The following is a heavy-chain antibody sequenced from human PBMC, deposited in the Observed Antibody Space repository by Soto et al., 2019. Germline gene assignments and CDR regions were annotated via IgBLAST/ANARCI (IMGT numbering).Heavy chain of an antibody. CDR1: GYTFTGYY. CDR3: ARGYSSSWYGQYYYYYYGMDV. CDR2: INPNSGGT. J-gene: IGHJ6*02. Sequence: ASVKVSCKASGYTFTGYYMHWVRQAPGQGLEWMGWINPNSGGTNYAQKFQGWVTMTRDTSISTAYMELSRLRSDDTAVYYCARGYSSSWYGQYYYYYYGMDVWVQGTTVTVS. D-gene: IGHD6-13*01. V-gene: IGHV1-2*04.